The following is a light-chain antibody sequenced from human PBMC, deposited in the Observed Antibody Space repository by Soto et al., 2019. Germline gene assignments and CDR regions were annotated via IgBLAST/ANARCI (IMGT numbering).Light chain of an antibody. J-gene: IGKJ5*01. CDR1: QLFSSN. CDR3: QQYNNWPRT. CDR2: GVS. Sequence: ASQLFSSNVAGYQRKPGQAPWXLIYGVSARDTGVPDRFSGSASGIEFTLTISSLQSEGVAVDYCQQYNNWPRTFGQGTRLEI. V-gene: IGKV3-15*01.